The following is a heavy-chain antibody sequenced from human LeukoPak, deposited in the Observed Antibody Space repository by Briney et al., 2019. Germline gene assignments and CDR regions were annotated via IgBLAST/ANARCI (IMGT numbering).Heavy chain of an antibody. D-gene: IGHD3-10*01. CDR1: GYTLTQLS. V-gene: IGHV1-24*01. CDR3: ATASLMVRGVIMFFDY. CDR2: FDPEDGET. Sequence: GASVKVSRKVSGYTLTQLSMHWVRQAPGKGLEWMGGFDPEDGETINVHKFQGRVTMTDDTSTDTAYMEMSSLRSEDTAVYYCATASLMVRGVIMFFDYCGQGTPVSVSS. J-gene: IGHJ4*02.